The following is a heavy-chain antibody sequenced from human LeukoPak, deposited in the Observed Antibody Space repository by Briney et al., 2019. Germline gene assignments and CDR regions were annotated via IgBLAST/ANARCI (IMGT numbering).Heavy chain of an antibody. CDR3: ARGAGYSSGWSRFDP. J-gene: IGHJ5*02. Sequence: SVKVSCKASGGTFSSYAISWVRQAPGQGLEWMGGIIPIFGTANYAQMFQGRVTITADKSTSTAYRELSSLRSEDTAVYYGARGAGYSSGWSRFDPWGQGTLVTVSS. V-gene: IGHV1-69*06. D-gene: IGHD6-19*01. CDR2: IIPIFGTA. CDR1: GGTFSSYA.